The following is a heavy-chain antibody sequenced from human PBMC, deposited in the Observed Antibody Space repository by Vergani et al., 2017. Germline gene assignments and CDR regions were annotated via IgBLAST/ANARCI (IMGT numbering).Heavy chain of an antibody. V-gene: IGHV3-9*01. Sequence: EVQLVESGGGLVQPGRSLRLSCAASGFTFDDYAMHWVRQAPGKGLEWVSGISWNSGSIGYADSVKGRFTISRDNAKNSLYLQMNSLRAEDTALYYCAKERVLRSSWSAFDYWGQGTLVTVSS. CDR1: GFTFDDYA. CDR3: AKERVLRSSWSAFDY. J-gene: IGHJ4*02. CDR2: ISWNSGSI. D-gene: IGHD6-13*01.